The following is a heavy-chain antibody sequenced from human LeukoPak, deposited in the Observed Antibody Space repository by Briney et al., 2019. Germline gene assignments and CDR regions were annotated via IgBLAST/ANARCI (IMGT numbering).Heavy chain of an antibody. V-gene: IGHV3-21*01. CDR1: GFTFSSYS. D-gene: IGHD3-22*01. CDR3: ARVDYYDRWYEEDY. J-gene: IGHJ4*02. CDR2: ISSSSSYI. Sequence: PGGSLRLSCAASGFTFSSYSMNWVRQAPGNGLEWVSSISSSSSYIYYADSVKGRFTISRDNAKNSLYLQMNSLRAEDTAVYYCARVDYYDRWYEEDYWGQGTLVTVSS.